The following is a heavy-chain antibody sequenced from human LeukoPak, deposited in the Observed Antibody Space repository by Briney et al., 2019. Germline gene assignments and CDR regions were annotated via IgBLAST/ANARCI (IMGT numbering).Heavy chain of an antibody. Sequence: GSLRLSCAASGSTVSSNYMSWVRQAPGKGLEWVSVIYSGGSTYYTDSVKGRFTISRDNSKNTPYLQMNSLRAEDTAVYYCARDPIAVAGAWGQGTLVTVSS. J-gene: IGHJ4*02. D-gene: IGHD6-19*01. CDR1: GSTVSSNY. CDR3: ARDPIAVAGA. CDR2: IYSGGST. V-gene: IGHV3-53*01.